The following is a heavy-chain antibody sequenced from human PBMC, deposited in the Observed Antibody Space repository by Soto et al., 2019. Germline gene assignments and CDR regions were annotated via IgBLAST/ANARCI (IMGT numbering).Heavy chain of an antibody. CDR2: INHSGST. Sequence: TSETLSLTCAAYGGSFSGYYWSWIRQPPGKGLEWIGEINHSGSTNYNPSLKSRVTISVDTSKNQFSLKLSSVTDADTAVYYCARVSGIYYYGMDVWGQGTTVTVSS. CDR3: ARVSGIYYYGMDV. D-gene: IGHD3-10*01. J-gene: IGHJ6*02. V-gene: IGHV4-34*01. CDR1: GGSFSGYY.